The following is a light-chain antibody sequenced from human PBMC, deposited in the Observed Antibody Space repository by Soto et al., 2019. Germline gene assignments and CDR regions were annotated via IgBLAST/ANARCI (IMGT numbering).Light chain of an antibody. V-gene: IGKV1-5*01. CDR1: ESISSW. CDR2: DAS. Sequence: DIHMTHSPSTLSASVGDRVTITCRASESISSWLAWYQQKPGKAPKLLIYDASSLESGVPSRFSGSGSGTDFTLTISSLQSEDFAVYYCQQYNNWPWTFGQGTKVDI. CDR3: QQYNNWPWT. J-gene: IGKJ1*01.